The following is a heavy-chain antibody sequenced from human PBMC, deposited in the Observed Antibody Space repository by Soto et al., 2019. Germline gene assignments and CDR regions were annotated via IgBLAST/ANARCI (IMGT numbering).Heavy chain of an antibody. D-gene: IGHD6-13*01. V-gene: IGHV3-30*18. CDR2: ISYGGSER. CDR3: AKGGAASGTPFDY. Sequence: QVQVVESGGGVVQPGRSLRLSCAASGFTFSTYGMHWVRQAPGKGLEWVAFISYGGSERYYTDSVKGRFTISRDNSKDTLSLQMDSLRAEDTAVYFCAKGGAASGTPFDYWGQGTLVTVSS. CDR1: GFTFSTYG. J-gene: IGHJ4*02.